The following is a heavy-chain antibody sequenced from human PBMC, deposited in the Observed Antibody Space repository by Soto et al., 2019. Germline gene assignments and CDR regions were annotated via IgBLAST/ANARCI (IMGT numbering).Heavy chain of an antibody. CDR2: IWYDGSNK. CDR3: ARGSSSWYLPLYYYYGMDV. Sequence: GGPLRLSCAASGFTFSSYGMRWVRQAPGKGLEWVAVIWYDGSNKYYADSVKGRFTISRDNSKNTLFLEMDSLRAEDTAVYYCARGSSSWYLPLYYYYGMDVWGQGTTVTVSS. CDR1: GFTFSSYG. V-gene: IGHV3-33*01. D-gene: IGHD6-13*01. J-gene: IGHJ6*02.